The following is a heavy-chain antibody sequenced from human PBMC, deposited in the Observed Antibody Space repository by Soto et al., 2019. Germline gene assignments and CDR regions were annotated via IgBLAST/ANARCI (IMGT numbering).Heavy chain of an antibody. CDR1: GFSLTTQGVH. V-gene: IGHV2-5*02. CDR3: VYRDFGDYFFQF. J-gene: IGHJ4*02. Sequence: QIALRESGPTLVKPTQPLTLTCTFSGFSLTTQGVHVGWIRQPPGKALEGLALIYCDDNEVYSPSLKNRLTITKDSSKSQVVLTLATVDPVDTATYYCVYRDFGDYFFQFWGQGILVNVSS. D-gene: IGHD4-17*01. CDR2: IYCDDNE.